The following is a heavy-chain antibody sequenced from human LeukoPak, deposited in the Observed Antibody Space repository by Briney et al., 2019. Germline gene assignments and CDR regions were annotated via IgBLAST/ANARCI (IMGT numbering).Heavy chain of an antibody. Sequence: GGSLRLSCAASGFTVSSNYMSWVRQAPGKGLEWVSAISGSGGSTYYADSVKGRFTISRDNSKNTLYLQMNSLRAEDTAVYYCAKVVPAALDAFDIWGQGTMVTVSS. D-gene: IGHD2-2*01. V-gene: IGHV3-23*01. CDR3: AKVVPAALDAFDI. J-gene: IGHJ3*02. CDR1: GFTVSSNY. CDR2: ISGSGGST.